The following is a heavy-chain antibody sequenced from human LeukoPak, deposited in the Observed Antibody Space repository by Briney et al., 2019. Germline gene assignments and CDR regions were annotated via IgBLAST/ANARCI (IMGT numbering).Heavy chain of an antibody. CDR2: IYYSGST. V-gene: IGHV4-39*07. Sequence: PSETLALNCTVSGGSISSSSYYWGWIRQPPGKGLEWIGSIYYSGSTYYNPSLKSRVTISVDTSKNQFSLKLSSVTAADTAVYYCARPLWELLDAFDIWGQGTMVTVSS. J-gene: IGHJ3*02. CDR1: GGSISSSSYY. D-gene: IGHD1-26*01. CDR3: ARPLWELLDAFDI.